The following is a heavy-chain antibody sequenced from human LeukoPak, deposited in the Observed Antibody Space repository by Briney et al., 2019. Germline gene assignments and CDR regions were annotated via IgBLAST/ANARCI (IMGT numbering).Heavy chain of an antibody. V-gene: IGHV1-69*04. CDR1: GGTFSSYA. CDR3: ARDNPDYSPWDYYYYGMDV. D-gene: IGHD2-15*01. J-gene: IGHJ6*02. Sequence: SVKVSCKASGGTFSSYAISWVRQAPGQGLEWMGRIIPIFGIANYAQKFQGRVTITADKSTSTAYMELSSLRSEDTAVYYCARDNPDYSPWDYYYYGMDVWGQGTTVTVSS. CDR2: IIPIFGIA.